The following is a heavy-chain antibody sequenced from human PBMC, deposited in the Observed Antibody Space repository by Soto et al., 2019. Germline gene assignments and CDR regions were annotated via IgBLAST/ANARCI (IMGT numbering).Heavy chain of an antibody. D-gene: IGHD5-18*01. V-gene: IGHV3-30*18. Sequence: QVQLVESGGGVVQPGRSLRLSCAASGFTFSSYGMHWVRQAPGKGLEWVAVISYDGSNKYYADSVKGRFTISRDNSKNTLYLQMKSLRAEDTAVYYCAQGRIQLWSCIVYWGQGTLVTVSS. CDR1: GFTFSSYG. J-gene: IGHJ4*02. CDR3: AQGRIQLWSCIVY. CDR2: ISYDGSNK.